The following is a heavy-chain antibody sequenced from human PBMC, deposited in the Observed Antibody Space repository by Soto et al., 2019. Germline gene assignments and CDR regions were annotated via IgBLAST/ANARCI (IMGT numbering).Heavy chain of an antibody. CDR1: GYTFTSYD. CDR3: ARGDIVVVPAAFDY. V-gene: IGHV1-8*01. D-gene: IGHD2-2*01. J-gene: IGHJ4*02. Sequence: QVQLVQSGAEVKKPGASVKVSCKASGYTFTSYDINWVRQATGQGLEWMGWMNPNSGNTGYAQKFQGGVPMTRNTSISTAYMELSSLRSEDTAVYYCARGDIVVVPAAFDYWGQGTLVTVSS. CDR2: MNPNSGNT.